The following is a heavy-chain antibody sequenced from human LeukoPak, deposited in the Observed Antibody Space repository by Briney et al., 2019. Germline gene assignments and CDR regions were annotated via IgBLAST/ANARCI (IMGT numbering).Heavy chain of an antibody. CDR1: GFTFSNYG. D-gene: IGHD6-13*01. Sequence: PGGSLRLSCAASGFTFSNYGMHWVRQAPGKGLEYVSPVSSNGGSTYYANSVKGRFSISRDNSKNTLYLQMGSLRAEDMAVYYCARSLPGTAAFDCWGQGTLVTVSS. CDR2: VSSNGGST. J-gene: IGHJ4*02. V-gene: IGHV3-64*01. CDR3: ARSLPGTAAFDC.